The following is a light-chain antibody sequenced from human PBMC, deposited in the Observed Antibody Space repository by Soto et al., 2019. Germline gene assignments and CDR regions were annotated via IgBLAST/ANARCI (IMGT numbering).Light chain of an antibody. V-gene: IGKV4-1*01. CDR3: QQHYSIPYT. Sequence: DIVMTQSPDSLAVYLGERATINCKSSQSVLRSSDSKNCLVWYQQKPGQPPKLLIYWASTRESGVPDRFSGGGSGTDFTLTISSLQAEDVAAHFCQQHYSIPYTFGQGTKLQIK. CDR2: WAS. CDR1: QSVLRSSDSKNC. J-gene: IGKJ2*01.